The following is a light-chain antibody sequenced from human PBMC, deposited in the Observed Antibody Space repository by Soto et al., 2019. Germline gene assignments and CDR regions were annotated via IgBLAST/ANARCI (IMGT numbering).Light chain of an antibody. CDR1: SSNIGSNA. CDR3: AAWDDSLNALV. V-gene: IGLV1-44*01. J-gene: IGLJ2*01. CDR2: SNN. Sequence: QSVLTQPPSASGTPGQRVTISCSGSSSNIGSNAVNWYQQLPGTAPKLLIYSNNQRPSGVPDRFSGSNSGTSASLAISGLQSEDEADYYCAAWDDSLNALVFGGGTQLTVL.